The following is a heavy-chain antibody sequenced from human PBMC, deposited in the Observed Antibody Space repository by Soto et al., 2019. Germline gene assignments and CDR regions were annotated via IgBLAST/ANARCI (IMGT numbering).Heavy chain of an antibody. V-gene: IGHV3-43D*04. CDR2: ISWDGGST. Sequence: EVQLVESGGVVVQPWGSLRLSCAASGFTFDDYAMHWVRQSPGKGLEWVSLISWDGGSTYYADSVKGRFTISRDNSKNSLYLQMNSLRAEDTALYYCAKDGYSSGWFLDYWGQVTLVTVSS. D-gene: IGHD6-19*01. CDR3: AKDGYSSGWFLDY. CDR1: GFTFDDYA. J-gene: IGHJ4*02.